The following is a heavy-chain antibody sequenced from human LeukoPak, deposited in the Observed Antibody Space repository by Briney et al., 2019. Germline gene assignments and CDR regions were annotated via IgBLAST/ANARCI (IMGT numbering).Heavy chain of an antibody. Sequence: GSLRLSCAASGFTVSSNYMSWVRQAPGKGLEWIGEINHSGSTNYNPSLKSRVTISVDTSKNQFSLKLISVTAADTALHYCARNFYASSGYYLDDFYFDFWGQGTLVTVSS. CDR2: INHSGST. CDR3: ARNFYASSGYYLDDFYFDF. D-gene: IGHD3-22*01. CDR1: GFTVSSNY. J-gene: IGHJ4*02. V-gene: IGHV4-34*01.